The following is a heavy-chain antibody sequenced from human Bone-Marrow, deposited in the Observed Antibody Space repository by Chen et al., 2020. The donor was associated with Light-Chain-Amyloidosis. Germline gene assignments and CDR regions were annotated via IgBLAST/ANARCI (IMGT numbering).Heavy chain of an antibody. CDR2: ISWNSGSI. Sequence: EVQLVESGGGVVQPGRSLRLSCAAAGFTFDDYAMHWVRQAPGKGLEWVSGISWNSGSIGYADSVKGRFTISRDNAKNSLYLQMNSLRAEDMALYYCAKDPLHSSSGAFDIWGQGTMVTVSS. CDR3: AKDPLHSSSGAFDI. V-gene: IGHV3-9*03. D-gene: IGHD6-6*01. CDR1: GFTFDDYA. J-gene: IGHJ3*02.